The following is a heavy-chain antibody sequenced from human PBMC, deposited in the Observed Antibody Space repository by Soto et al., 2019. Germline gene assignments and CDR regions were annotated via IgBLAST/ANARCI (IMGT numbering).Heavy chain of an antibody. CDR2: ISAYNGNT. V-gene: IGHV1-18*01. CDR3: ARDSMYYDILTGYYSGYFDY. J-gene: IGHJ4*02. Sequence: QVQLVQSGAEVKKPGASVKVSCKASGYTFTSYGISWVRQAPGQGLEWMGWISAYNGNTNYAQKLQGRVTMTTDTSXXTXYXXLSSLRSDDTAVYYCARDSMYYDILTGYYSGYFDYWGQGTLVTVSS. D-gene: IGHD3-9*01. CDR1: GYTFTSYG.